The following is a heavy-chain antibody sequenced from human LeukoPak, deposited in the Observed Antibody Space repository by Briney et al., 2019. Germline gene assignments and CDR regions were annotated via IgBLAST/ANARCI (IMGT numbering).Heavy chain of an antibody. V-gene: IGHV3-23*01. CDR1: GLTFSDYS. J-gene: IGHJ4*02. Sequence: GGSVRLSCAVSGLTFSDYSMAWVRQAPGKGLFWVSGISAGGGSTYYADSVKGRFTISRDKSRNTLYLQMNSLSAEDTAVYYCAKDAAGPEYWGQGTLVTVFS. D-gene: IGHD6-13*01. CDR3: AKDAAGPEY. CDR2: ISAGGGST.